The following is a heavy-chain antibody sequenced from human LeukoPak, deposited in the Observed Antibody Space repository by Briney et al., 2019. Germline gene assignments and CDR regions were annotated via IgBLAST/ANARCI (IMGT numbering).Heavy chain of an antibody. V-gene: IGHV1-18*01. CDR2: ISAYNGDT. CDR1: GYTFTSYG. J-gene: IGHJ4*02. CDR3: ATRGYSTHYFDY. D-gene: IGHD6-13*01. Sequence: ASVRVSCKASGYTFTSYGISWVRQAPGQGLEWMGWISAYNGDTNYAQKLQGRVTMTTDTSTSTAYMELRSLRSDDTAVYYCATRGYSTHYFDYWGQGTLVTVSS.